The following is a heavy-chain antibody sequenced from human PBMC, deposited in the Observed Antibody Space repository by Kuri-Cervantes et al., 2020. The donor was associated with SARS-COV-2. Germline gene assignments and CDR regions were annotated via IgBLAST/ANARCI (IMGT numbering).Heavy chain of an antibody. V-gene: IGHV3-30-3*01. CDR2: TSYDGSTK. Sequence: GRSLRLYCAASGFTFNNYAMHWVRQTPGEGLKWVAITSYDGSTKYYADSVKGRFTISSDNSKNTLYLQMNNLRGEDTAVYFCARGRVGVQDFWGQGTLVTVSS. CDR1: GFTFNNYA. D-gene: IGHD2-21*01. CDR3: ARGRVGVQDF. J-gene: IGHJ4*02.